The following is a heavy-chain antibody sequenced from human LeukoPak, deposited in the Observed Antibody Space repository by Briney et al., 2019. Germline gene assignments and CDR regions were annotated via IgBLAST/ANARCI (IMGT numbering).Heavy chain of an antibody. V-gene: IGHV3-23*01. J-gene: IGHJ3*02. CDR2: VRGSGGST. CDR3: ARAGPWALDI. Sequence: PGGSLRLSCAASGFTFSSYAMNWVRQAPGKGLEWVSVVRGSGGSTYYADSVKGRFTISRDNSKNTLYLQMNSLRAEDTAVYYCARAGPWALDIWGQGTMVTVSS. CDR1: GFTFSSYA.